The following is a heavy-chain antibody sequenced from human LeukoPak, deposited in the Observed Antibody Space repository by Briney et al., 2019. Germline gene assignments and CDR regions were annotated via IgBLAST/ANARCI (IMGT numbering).Heavy chain of an antibody. V-gene: IGHV3-11*04. J-gene: IGHJ4*02. CDR2: ISSSGSTI. Sequence: GGSLRLSCAASGFTFSDYYMSWIRQAPGKGLEWVSYISSSGSTIYYADSVKGRFTISRDNAKNSLYLQMNSLRAEDTAVYYCATYYYDSSGYYCYFDYWGQGTLVTVSS. D-gene: IGHD3-22*01. CDR1: GFTFSDYY. CDR3: ATYYYDSSGYYCYFDY.